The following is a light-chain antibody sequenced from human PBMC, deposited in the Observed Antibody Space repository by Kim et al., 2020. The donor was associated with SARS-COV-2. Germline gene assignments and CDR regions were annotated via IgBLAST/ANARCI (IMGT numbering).Light chain of an antibody. CDR3: QQYGSSPVT. V-gene: IGKV3-20*01. J-gene: IGKJ2*01. Sequence: EIVLTQSPGTLSLSPGERATLSCRASQSVTSSYLAWYQQKPGQTPRLLIYGPSSRATGVPDRFSGSESGTDFTLTISRLEPEDFVVYYCQQYGSSPVTFGQGTKLEIK. CDR2: GPS. CDR1: QSVTSSY.